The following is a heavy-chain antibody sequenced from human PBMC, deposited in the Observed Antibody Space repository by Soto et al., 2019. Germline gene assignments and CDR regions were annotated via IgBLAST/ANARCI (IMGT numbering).Heavy chain of an antibody. J-gene: IGHJ6*02. V-gene: IGHV3-15*01. CDR3: TTYYDFWSGSQAGYYYYDMDV. D-gene: IGHD3-3*01. Sequence: GGSLRLSCAASGFTFSNAWMSWIRQAPGKGLEWVGRIKSKTDGGTTDYAAPVKGRFTISRDDSKNTLYLQMNSLKTEDTAVYYCTTYYDFWSGSQAGYYYYDMDVWGQGTTVTVSS. CDR1: GFTFSNAW. CDR2: IKSKTDGGTT.